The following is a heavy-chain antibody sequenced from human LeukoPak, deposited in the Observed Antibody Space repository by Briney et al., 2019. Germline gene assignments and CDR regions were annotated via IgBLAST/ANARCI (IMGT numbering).Heavy chain of an antibody. Sequence: SETLSLTCTVSGGSISSYYWRWIRQPPGKGLEWIGYIYYSGSTNYNPSLKSRVTISVDTSKNQFSLKLSSVTAADTAVYYCARSTCSGGSCSIDYWGQGTLVTVSS. D-gene: IGHD2-15*01. J-gene: IGHJ4*02. CDR3: ARSTCSGGSCSIDY. CDR1: GGSISSYY. CDR2: IYYSGST. V-gene: IGHV4-59*01.